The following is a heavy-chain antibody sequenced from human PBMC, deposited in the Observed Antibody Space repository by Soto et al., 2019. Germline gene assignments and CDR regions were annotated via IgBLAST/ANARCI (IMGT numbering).Heavy chain of an antibody. D-gene: IGHD2-21*02. V-gene: IGHV3-15*07. CDR1: GFVFNGAW. Sequence: EVQLVESGGGLVKPGGSLRLSCVASGFVFNGAWMNWVRQAPGTGLEWVGRIKSESRVGATDYAAPVRGRFSISRDDSKNTVYLQMSSLTTADSAVYYCTTMAVTPLPPWGLGTLVTVS. CDR2: IKSESRVGAT. J-gene: IGHJ5*02. CDR3: TTMAVTPLPP.